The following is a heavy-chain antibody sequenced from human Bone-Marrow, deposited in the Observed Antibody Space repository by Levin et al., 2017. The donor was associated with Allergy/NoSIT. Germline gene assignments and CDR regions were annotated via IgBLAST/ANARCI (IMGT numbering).Heavy chain of an antibody. CDR2: IYHSGST. CDR3: ARQHIGGGDQFEY. V-gene: IGHV4-59*01. Sequence: PSETLSLTCTVSGDSIRSYYWSWIRQPPGEGLEWIGFIYHSGSTNYNPSLKSRVTMSVDTSKNQVSVKLTSVTAADTAVYYCARQHIGGGDQFEYWGQGTLVTVSS. D-gene: IGHD2-21*02. CDR1: GDSIRSYY. J-gene: IGHJ4*02.